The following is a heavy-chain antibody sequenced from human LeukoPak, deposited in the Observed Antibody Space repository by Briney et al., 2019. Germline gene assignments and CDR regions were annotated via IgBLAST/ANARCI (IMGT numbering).Heavy chain of an antibody. CDR1: GSSISSYY. V-gene: IGHV4-59*01. J-gene: IGHJ3*02. CDR3: ARYQKGGGAFDI. Sequence: PSETLSLTCTVSGSSISSYYWSWIRQPPGKGLEWIGCINYSGSTNYSPSLKSRVTISVDTSKNQFSLTLSSVTAADTAVYYCARYQKGGGAFDIWGQGAMVTVSS. D-gene: IGHD2-2*01. CDR2: INYSGST.